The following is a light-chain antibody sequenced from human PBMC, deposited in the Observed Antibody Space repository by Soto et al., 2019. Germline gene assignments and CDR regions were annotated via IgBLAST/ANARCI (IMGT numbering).Light chain of an antibody. V-gene: IGKV1-39*01. CDR1: QSISSC. Sequence: DIQMTQSPSSLSASVGDRVTITCRASQSISSCLNWYQQKPGKAPKLLIYAASSLQTGVPSRFSGSGSGAYFTLTINSLQPEDSATYFCQQSFTSPQTFGGGSRVDI. CDR2: AAS. J-gene: IGKJ4*01. CDR3: QQSFTSPQT.